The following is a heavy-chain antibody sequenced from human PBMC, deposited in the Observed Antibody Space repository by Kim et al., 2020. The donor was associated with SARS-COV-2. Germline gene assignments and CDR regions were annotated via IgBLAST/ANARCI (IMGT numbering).Heavy chain of an antibody. V-gene: IGHV3-23*01. D-gene: IGHD3-3*01. Sequence: GGSLRLSCAASGFNFNFYSMSWIRQAPGKGLEWVSAISGTDGNTFYADSVKGRFTISRDNSKNTLYLQMNSLRADDTAVYYCAKLEWDHLVGGFDYWGRGTLVSVSS. CDR1: GFNFNFYS. CDR3: AKLEWDHLVGGFDY. J-gene: IGHJ4*02. CDR2: ISGTDGNT.